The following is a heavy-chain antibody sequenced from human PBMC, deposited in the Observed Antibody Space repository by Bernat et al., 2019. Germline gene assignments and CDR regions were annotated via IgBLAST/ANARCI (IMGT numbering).Heavy chain of an antibody. CDR1: GFTFSNAW. Sequence: EVQLVESGGGLVKPGGSLILSCAASGFTFSNAWMSWVRQGPGKGLEWVGRIKSTTDGGTTDYAAPVRGKFTISRDDSKNMLYLYRNNLKAEGTAVYYCGGSGSCSYTDVWGKGTTVTVSS. CDR2: IKSTTDGGTT. D-gene: IGHD3-10*01. J-gene: IGHJ6*03. V-gene: IGHV3-15*05. CDR3: GGSGSCSYTDV.